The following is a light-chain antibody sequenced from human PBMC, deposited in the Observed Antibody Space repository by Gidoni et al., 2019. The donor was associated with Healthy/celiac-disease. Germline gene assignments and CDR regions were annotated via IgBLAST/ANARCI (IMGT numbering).Light chain of an antibody. CDR3: QQSYSTPTYT. Sequence: DIQMTQSPSSLSASVGDRVTITCRASQSISSYLNWYQQKPGKAPKLLIYAASSLQSGVPSRFSGSGSGTDFTLTISSLQPEDFATYDCQQSYSTPTYTLGQXTKLEIK. V-gene: IGKV1-39*01. CDR2: AAS. CDR1: QSISSY. J-gene: IGKJ2*01.